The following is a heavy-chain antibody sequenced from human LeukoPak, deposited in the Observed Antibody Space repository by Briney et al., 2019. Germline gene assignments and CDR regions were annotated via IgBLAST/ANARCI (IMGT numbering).Heavy chain of an antibody. Sequence: GGSLRLSCAASGFTFSIYWMHWVRQVPGKGLVWVSHISSDVSGTSYADSVKGRFTISRDNAKNTLYLQMNSLRAEDTAVYYCARAGVGGAFDIWGQGTMVTVPS. D-gene: IGHD3-16*01. CDR1: GFTFSIYW. CDR2: ISSDVSGT. J-gene: IGHJ3*02. V-gene: IGHV3-74*01. CDR3: ARAGVGGAFDI.